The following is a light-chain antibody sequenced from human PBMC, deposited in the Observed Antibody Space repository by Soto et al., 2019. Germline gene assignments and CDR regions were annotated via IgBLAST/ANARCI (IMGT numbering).Light chain of an antibody. Sequence: QSVLTQSPSVSAAPGQKVTISCSGSSSNIGNNYVSWYQQLPGTAPKLLIYDNNKRPSGIPDRFSGSKSGTSGTLDITGLQTGAEADYYCATWDGSLPGEVFGGGTQLTVL. CDR3: ATWDGSLPGEV. CDR2: DNN. V-gene: IGLV1-51*01. CDR1: SSNIGNNY. J-gene: IGLJ2*01.